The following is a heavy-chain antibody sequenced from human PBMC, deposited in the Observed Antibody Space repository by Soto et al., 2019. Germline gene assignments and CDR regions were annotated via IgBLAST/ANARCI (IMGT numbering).Heavy chain of an antibody. CDR2: IYYSGST. CDR1: GGSISSSSYY. D-gene: IGHD3-22*01. J-gene: IGHJ4*02. Sequence: QLQLQESGPGLVKPSETLSLTCTVSGGSISSSSYYWGWIRQPPGKGLEWIGSIYYSGSTYYNPSLKSRVTISVDTSKNQFSLKLSSVTAADTAVYYCARQPYYYDSSGYYLLDYWGQGTLVTVSS. V-gene: IGHV4-39*01. CDR3: ARQPYYYDSSGYYLLDY.